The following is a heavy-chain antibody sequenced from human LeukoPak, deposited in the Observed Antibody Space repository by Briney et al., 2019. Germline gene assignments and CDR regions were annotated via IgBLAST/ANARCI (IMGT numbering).Heavy chain of an antibody. Sequence: GASVKVSCKASGYTFTSYAMHWVRQAPGQRLEWMGWINAGNGNTKYSQKFQGRVTITRDTSASTAYMELSSLRSEDTAVYYCARVLMWRNIVVVPAARNYYYYGMDVWGQGTTVTVSS. J-gene: IGHJ6*02. V-gene: IGHV1-3*01. CDR3: ARVLMWRNIVVVPAARNYYYYGMDV. D-gene: IGHD2-2*01. CDR1: GYTFTSYA. CDR2: INAGNGNT.